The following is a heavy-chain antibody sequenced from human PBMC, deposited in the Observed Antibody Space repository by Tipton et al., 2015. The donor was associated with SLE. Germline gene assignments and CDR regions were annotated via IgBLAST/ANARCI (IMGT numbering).Heavy chain of an antibody. J-gene: IGHJ4*02. CDR2: VYHTGST. CDR1: GGSINSVGHS. Sequence: TLSLTCTVSGGSINSVGHSWSWIRRPPGKGLELVGYVYHTGSTYYNPTLMSRVSISVDRSKNQFSLRLSSVTAADTAVYYCARRDNFWGSYRRAHPYFDLWGQGALVTVSS. D-gene: IGHD3-16*02. CDR3: ARRDNFWGSYRRAHPYFDL. V-gene: IGHV4-30-2*01.